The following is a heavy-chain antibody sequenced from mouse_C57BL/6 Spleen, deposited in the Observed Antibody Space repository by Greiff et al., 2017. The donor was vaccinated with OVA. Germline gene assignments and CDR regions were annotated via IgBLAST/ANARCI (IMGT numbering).Heavy chain of an antibody. V-gene: IGHV5-17*01. D-gene: IGHD2-5*01. CDR3: AALYYSNYEDAMDY. CDR2: ISSGSSTI. Sequence: EVKVVESGGGLVKPGGSLKLSCAASGFTFSDYGMHWVRQAPEKGLEWVAYISSGSSTIYYADTVKGRFTISRDNAKNTLFLQMTSLRSEDTAMYYCAALYYSNYEDAMDYWGQGTSVTVSS. J-gene: IGHJ4*01. CDR1: GFTFSDYG.